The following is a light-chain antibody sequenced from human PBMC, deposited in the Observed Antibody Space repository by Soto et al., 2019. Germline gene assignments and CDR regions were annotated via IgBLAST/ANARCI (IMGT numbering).Light chain of an antibody. J-gene: IGKJ4*01. V-gene: IGKV1-39*01. CDR2: AAS. CDR3: QQTYSTPLT. Sequence: DIQMTQSPSSLSASVGDRVTITCRASQSINSYLNWYQQKPRKAPKLPIYAASSLQSGVPSRFSGSGSGTDFILTISSLQPEDFATYYCQQTYSTPLTFGGGTKVDIK. CDR1: QSINSY.